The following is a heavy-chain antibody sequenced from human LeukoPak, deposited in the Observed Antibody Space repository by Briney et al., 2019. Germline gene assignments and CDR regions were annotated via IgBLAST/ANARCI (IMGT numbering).Heavy chain of an antibody. CDR2: IYPGDSDT. CDR3: ARVGRAARLSVGAFDI. V-gene: IGHV5-51*01. J-gene: IGHJ3*02. D-gene: IGHD6-6*01. Sequence: GESLKISCDSSGYIYTSYWIGWVRQMPGKGLEWMGIIYPGDSDTRYSPSFQGQVTISADKSISTAYLQWSSLKASDTAMYYCARVGRAARLSVGAFDIWGQGTMVTVSS. CDR1: GYIYTSYW.